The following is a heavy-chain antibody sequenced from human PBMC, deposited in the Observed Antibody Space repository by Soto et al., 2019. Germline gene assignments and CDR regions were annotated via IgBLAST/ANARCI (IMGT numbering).Heavy chain of an antibody. CDR1: YC. Sequence: YCMHWVRQAPGKGLEWVAVISYDGSNKYYADSVKGRFTISRDNSKNTLYLQMNSLRAEDTAVYYCAKDRGKLEPLNWFDPWGQGTLVTVSS. CDR2: ISYDGSNK. V-gene: IGHV3-30*18. J-gene: IGHJ5*02. D-gene: IGHD1-1*01. CDR3: AKDRGKLEPLNWFDP.